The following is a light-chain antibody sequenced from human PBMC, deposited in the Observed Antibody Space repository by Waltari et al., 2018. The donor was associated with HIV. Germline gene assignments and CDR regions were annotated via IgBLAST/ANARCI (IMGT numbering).Light chain of an antibody. Sequence: QSVLTPPPSASGTPGQRVTISCSGRRPNIASTYVYWYQQLPGTAPNLLIYRNNQRPSGVPDRFSGSKSGTSASLAISGLRSEDEADYYCAAWDDSLSGVVFGGGTKLTVL. CDR3: AAWDDSLSGVV. V-gene: IGLV1-47*01. CDR2: RNN. CDR1: RPNIASTY. J-gene: IGLJ2*01.